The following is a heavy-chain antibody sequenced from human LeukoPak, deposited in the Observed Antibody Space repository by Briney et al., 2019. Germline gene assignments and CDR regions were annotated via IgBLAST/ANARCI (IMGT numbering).Heavy chain of an antibody. D-gene: IGHD2-21*02. V-gene: IGHV1-46*01. CDR1: GYTFTSDY. CDR2: INPSGGST. Sequence: ASVKVSCKASGYTFTSDYMHWGRPAPEQGVGWVGIINPSGGSTSYAQKFQGRVTMTRGTSTSTVYMELSSLRSEDTAVYYCARDSPLDVVVTAWYGMDVWGQGTTVTVSS. J-gene: IGHJ6*02. CDR3: ARDSPLDVVVTAWYGMDV.